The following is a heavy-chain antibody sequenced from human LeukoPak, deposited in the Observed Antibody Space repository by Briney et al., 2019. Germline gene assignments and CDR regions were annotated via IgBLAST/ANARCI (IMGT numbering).Heavy chain of an antibody. D-gene: IGHD3-9*01. V-gene: IGHV1-46*01. CDR2: INPSGGST. CDR3: ARDGSRLRYFDWLCYGMDV. J-gene: IGHJ6*02. Sequence: ASVKVSCKASGYTFTSYYMHWVRQAPGQGLEWMGIINPSGGSTSYAQKFQGRVTMTRDTSTSTVYMELSSLRFEDTAVYYCARDGSRLRYFDWLCYGMDVWGQGTTVTVSS. CDR1: GYTFTSYY.